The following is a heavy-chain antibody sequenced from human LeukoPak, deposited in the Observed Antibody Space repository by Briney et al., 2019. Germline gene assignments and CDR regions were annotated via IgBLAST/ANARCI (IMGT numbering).Heavy chain of an antibody. CDR3: AKERASFQQLYLDY. Sequence: GGSLRLSCAASGFTVSSNYVSWVRQAPGKGLEWVSVIYSGGSTYYADSVKGRFTISRDNSKNTLYLQMNSLRAEDTAVYYCAKERASFQQLYLDYWGQETLVTVSS. CDR1: GFTVSSNY. CDR2: IYSGGST. V-gene: IGHV3-53*01. J-gene: IGHJ4*02. D-gene: IGHD2-2*01.